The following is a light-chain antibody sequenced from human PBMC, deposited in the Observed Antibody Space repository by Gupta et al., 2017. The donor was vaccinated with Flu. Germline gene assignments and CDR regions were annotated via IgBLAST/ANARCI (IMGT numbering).Light chain of an antibody. Sequence: PSSLAASVGDRATITWRGRRSIGTWLAWYQQKPGEAPKVLIYRASILKSGVPSRFSGSGSGTEFTLTIRRLQPDDFAAYYCQQDNTYTYSFGQGTQVEVK. CDR2: RAS. J-gene: IGKJ2*03. CDR3: QQDNTYTYS. V-gene: IGKV1-5*03. CDR1: RSIGTW.